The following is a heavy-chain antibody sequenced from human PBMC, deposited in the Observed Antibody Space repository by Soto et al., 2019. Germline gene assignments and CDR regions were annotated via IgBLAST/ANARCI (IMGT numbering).Heavy chain of an antibody. J-gene: IGHJ4*02. V-gene: IGHV4-31*03. Sequence: SETLSLTCTVSGGSISSGGYYWGWIRQHPGKGLEWIGYIYYSGSTYYNPSLKSRVTISVDTSKNQFSLKLSSVTAADTAVYYCARLVRGYSGYENAPHFDYWGQGTLVTVSS. D-gene: IGHD5-12*01. CDR1: GGSISSGGYY. CDR2: IYYSGST. CDR3: ARLVRGYSGYENAPHFDY.